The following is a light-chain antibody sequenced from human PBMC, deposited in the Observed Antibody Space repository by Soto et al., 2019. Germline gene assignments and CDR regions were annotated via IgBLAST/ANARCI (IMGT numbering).Light chain of an antibody. CDR1: QSVSSN. CDR3: QQYNNWALT. Sequence: EIVMTQSPATLSVSPGQRATLSCRASQSVSSNLAWYQQKPGQAPRLLIYGASTRATGIPARFSGSGSGTEFTLTISSLQSEEFAVYYCQQYNNWALTFGGGTKVEIK. V-gene: IGKV3-15*01. CDR2: GAS. J-gene: IGKJ4*01.